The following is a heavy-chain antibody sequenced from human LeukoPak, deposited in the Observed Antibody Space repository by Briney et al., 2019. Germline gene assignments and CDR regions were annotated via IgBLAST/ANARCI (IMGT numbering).Heavy chain of an antibody. Sequence: SETLSLTCTVSGGSISSYYWSWIRQPAGKGLEWIGRIYTSGSTNYNPSLKSRVTMSVDTSKNQFSLKLSSVTAADTAMYYCARYFEVAGRWYLDYWDQGTLVTVSS. D-gene: IGHD2-15*01. CDR1: GGSISSYY. J-gene: IGHJ4*02. CDR2: IYTSGST. CDR3: ARYFEVAGRWYLDY. V-gene: IGHV4-4*07.